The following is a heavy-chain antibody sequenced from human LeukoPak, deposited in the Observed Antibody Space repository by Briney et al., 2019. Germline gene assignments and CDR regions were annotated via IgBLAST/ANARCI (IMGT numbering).Heavy chain of an antibody. CDR3: ARGSSGLYCSGGSCYRLSAYFDY. V-gene: IGHV4-61*01. Sequence: KTSETLSLTCTVSGGSVSSGSYDWSWIRQPPGKGLEWIGYIYYSGSTNYNPSLKSRVTISVDTSKNQFSLKLSSVTAADTAVYYCARGSSGLYCSGGSCYRLSAYFDYWGQGTLVTVSS. CDR2: IYYSGST. D-gene: IGHD2-15*01. CDR1: GGSVSSGSYD. J-gene: IGHJ4*02.